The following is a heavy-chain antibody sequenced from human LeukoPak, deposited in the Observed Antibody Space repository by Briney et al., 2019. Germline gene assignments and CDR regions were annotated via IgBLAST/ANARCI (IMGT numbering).Heavy chain of an antibody. CDR3: ARDDKLGAFDI. V-gene: IGHV1-69*06. CDR1: GGTFSSYA. J-gene: IGHJ3*02. D-gene: IGHD7-27*01. Sequence: SVKVSCKASGGTFSSYAISWVRQAPGQGLEWMGGIIPIFGTTNYAQKFQGRVTITADKSTSTAYMELSSLRSEDTAVYYCARDDKLGAFDIWGQGTMVTVSS. CDR2: IIPIFGTT.